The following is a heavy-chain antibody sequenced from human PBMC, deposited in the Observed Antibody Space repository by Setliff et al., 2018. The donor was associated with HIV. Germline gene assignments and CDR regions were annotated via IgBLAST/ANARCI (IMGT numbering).Heavy chain of an antibody. CDR3: ARKLQPGYGMDV. Sequence: SLRLSCAASVFTFSSYAMTWVRQAPGKGLEWVSSITGSGDSTYYANSVKGRFTISRDNTKNSLYLQMDSLRAEDTTVYYCARKLQPGYGMDVWGQGTTVTVSS. V-gene: IGHV3-23*01. CDR1: VFTFSSYA. D-gene: IGHD5-18*01. CDR2: ITGSGDST. J-gene: IGHJ6*02.